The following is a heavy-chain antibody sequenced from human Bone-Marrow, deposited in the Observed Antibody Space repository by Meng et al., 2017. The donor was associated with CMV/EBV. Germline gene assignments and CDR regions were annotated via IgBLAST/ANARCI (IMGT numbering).Heavy chain of an antibody. Sequence: GESLKISCAASGLTVGDTYMSWVRQAPGKGLEWVSVIYSGGSTYYADSVKGRFTISRDNAKNSLYLHMNSLRAEDTAVYYCTRDSGVGVVIDSWGQGTLVTVSS. J-gene: IGHJ5*01. V-gene: IGHV3-66*01. D-gene: IGHD3-3*01. CDR3: TRDSGVGVVIDS. CDR1: GLTVGDTY. CDR2: IYSGGST.